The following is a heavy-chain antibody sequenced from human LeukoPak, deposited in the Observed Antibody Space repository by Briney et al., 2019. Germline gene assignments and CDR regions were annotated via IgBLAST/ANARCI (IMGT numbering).Heavy chain of an antibody. J-gene: IGHJ4*02. CDR2: ISGSGGST. V-gene: IGHV3-23*01. CDR1: GFTFSSYA. D-gene: IGHD1-26*01. Sequence: PGGSLRLSCAASGFTFSSYALSWVRQATGKGLEWVSGISGSGGSTYYADSVKGRFTISRDNSKNTLYLQMNSLKTEDTAVYYCTGRNFDYWGQGTLVTVSS. CDR3: TGRNFDY.